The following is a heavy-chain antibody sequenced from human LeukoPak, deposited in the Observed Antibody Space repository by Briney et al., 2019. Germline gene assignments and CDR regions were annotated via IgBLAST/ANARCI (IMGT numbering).Heavy chain of an antibody. CDR2: ISYDGSNK. J-gene: IGHJ4*02. V-gene: IGHV3-30*03. CDR3: ARVAAGCSGGSCSGFDY. CDR1: GFTFSSYG. Sequence: PGGSLRLSCAASGFTFSSYGMHWVRQAPGKGLEWVAVISYDGSNKYYADSVKGRFTISRDSSKSTLYLQMNSLRAEDTAVYYCARVAAGCSGGSCSGFDYWGQGTLVTVSS. D-gene: IGHD2-15*01.